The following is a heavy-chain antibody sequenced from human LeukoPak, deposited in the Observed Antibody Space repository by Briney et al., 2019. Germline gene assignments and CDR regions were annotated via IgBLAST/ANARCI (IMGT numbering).Heavy chain of an antibody. Sequence: ASVKVSCKASGYRFTRFGIGWMRQAPGQGFEWMGWITPNNGNTNFAQKFQGRVTLTTDASTNTVFMELKGLTSDDTALYYCARLQYFDMLTGYYPIDSWGQGTLVTVSS. CDR2: ITPNNGNT. CDR1: GYRFTRFG. V-gene: IGHV1-18*01. D-gene: IGHD3-9*01. J-gene: IGHJ4*02. CDR3: ARLQYFDMLTGYYPIDS.